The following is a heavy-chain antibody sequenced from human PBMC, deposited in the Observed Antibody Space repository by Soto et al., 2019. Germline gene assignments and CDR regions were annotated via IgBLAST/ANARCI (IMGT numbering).Heavy chain of an antibody. Sequence: QVHLVQSGAEVNKPGASVKVSCKASGYSFTSYGISWVRQATGQGLEWMGWIIGYNSDTQYDQKFKGRVTMTTDTSTSTVYMELMTLRSDDTAVYYCARARCTGTSLYWKHFHNWGQVSRVTVTS. J-gene: IGHJ4*02. CDR2: IIGYNSDT. CDR3: ARARCTGTSLYWKHFHN. CDR1: GYSFTSYG. V-gene: IGHV1-18*01. D-gene: IGHD2-2*01.